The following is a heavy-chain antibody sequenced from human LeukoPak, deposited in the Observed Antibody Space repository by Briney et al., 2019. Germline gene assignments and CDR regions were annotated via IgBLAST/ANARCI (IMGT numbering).Heavy chain of an antibody. CDR1: GFTFSGSA. Sequence: GGSLRLSCAASGFTFSGSAMHWVRQAPGKGLEWVGRIRSKANSYATAYAASVKGRFTISRDDSKNTAYLQMNSLKTEDTAVYYCTRLAAAGGGWFDPWGQGTLVTVSS. V-gene: IGHV3-73*01. J-gene: IGHJ5*02. CDR2: IRSKANSYAT. D-gene: IGHD6-13*01. CDR3: TRLAAAGGGWFDP.